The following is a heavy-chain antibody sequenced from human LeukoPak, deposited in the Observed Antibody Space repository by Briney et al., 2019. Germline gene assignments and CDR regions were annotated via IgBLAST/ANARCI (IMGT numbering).Heavy chain of an antibody. CDR1: GGSFSGYY. Sequence: SETLSLTCAVYGGSFSGYYWSWIRQPPGKGLEWIGEINHSGSTNYNPSLKSRVTISVDRSKNQFSLKLSSVTAADTAVYYCAREMGYCSGGSCYPGWFDPWGQGTLVTVSS. CDR3: AREMGYCSGGSCYPGWFDP. D-gene: IGHD2-15*01. V-gene: IGHV4-34*01. CDR2: INHSGST. J-gene: IGHJ5*02.